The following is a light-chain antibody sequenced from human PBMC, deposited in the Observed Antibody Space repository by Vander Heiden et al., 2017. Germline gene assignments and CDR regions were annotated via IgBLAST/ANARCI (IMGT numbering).Light chain of an antibody. Sequence: DMQMTQSPSSLSASVGDRVTITCQASQDISNYLNWYQQKPGKAPKLLIYDASNLETGVPSRFSRSGSGTDFTFTISSLQPEDIATYYFQQYDTLPLTFGGWTKVEIK. V-gene: IGKV1-33*01. CDR1: QDISNY. CDR2: DAS. J-gene: IGKJ4*01. CDR3: QQYDTLPLT.